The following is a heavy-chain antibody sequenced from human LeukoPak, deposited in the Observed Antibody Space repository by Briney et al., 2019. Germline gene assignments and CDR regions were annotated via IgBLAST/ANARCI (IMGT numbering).Heavy chain of an antibody. V-gene: IGHV4-59*01. CDR1: GGSISSYY. CDR2: IYYSGST. Sequence: SETLSLTCTVSGGSISSYYWSWIRQPPGKGLEWIGYIYYSGSTNYNPSLKSRVTISVDTSKNQFSLKLSSVTAADTAVYYCARGGYYDSSGYQLPFDYWGQGTLVTVSS. CDR3: ARGGYYDSSGYQLPFDY. D-gene: IGHD3-22*01. J-gene: IGHJ4*02.